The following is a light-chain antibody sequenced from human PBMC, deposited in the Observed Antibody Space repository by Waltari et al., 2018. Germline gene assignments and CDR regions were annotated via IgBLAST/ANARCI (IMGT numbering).Light chain of an antibody. Sequence: DIQMTQSPSSLSASVGDRVTITCRASQSIGSNLRWCQQKPGKAPNLLIYGASSLQSGVPSRFSASGSGTYFTLTISSLQPEDFASYYCQQSYSSPRTFGQGTKVEVK. V-gene: IGKV1-39*01. CDR1: QSIGSN. CDR2: GAS. J-gene: IGKJ1*01. CDR3: QQSYSSPRT.